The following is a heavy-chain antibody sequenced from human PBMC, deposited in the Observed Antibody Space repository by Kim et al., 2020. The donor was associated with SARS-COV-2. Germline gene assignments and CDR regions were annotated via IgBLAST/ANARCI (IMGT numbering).Heavy chain of an antibody. CDR1: GGSFSGYY. CDR3: ARGGVVTIDY. J-gene: IGHJ4*02. Sequence: SETLSLTCAVYGGSFSGYYWSWIRQPPGKGLEWIGEINHSGSTNYNPSLKSRVTISVDTSKNQFSLKLSSVTAADTAVYYCARGGVVTIDYWGQGTLVTVSS. D-gene: IGHD2-21*02. V-gene: IGHV4-34*01. CDR2: INHSGST.